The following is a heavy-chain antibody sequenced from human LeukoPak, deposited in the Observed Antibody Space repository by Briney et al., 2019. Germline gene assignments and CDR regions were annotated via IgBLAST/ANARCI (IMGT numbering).Heavy chain of an antibody. Sequence: SETLSLTCTVSGGSITGYYWNWIRQPAGKGLEWIGRIYTSGSTNYNPSLKSRVTISVDKSKNQFSLKLSSVTAADTAVYYCARFSIRTVVTPEGYFDYWGQGTLVTVSS. V-gene: IGHV4-4*07. J-gene: IGHJ4*02. CDR3: ARFSIRTVVTPEGYFDY. CDR2: IYTSGST. D-gene: IGHD4-23*01. CDR1: GGSITGYY.